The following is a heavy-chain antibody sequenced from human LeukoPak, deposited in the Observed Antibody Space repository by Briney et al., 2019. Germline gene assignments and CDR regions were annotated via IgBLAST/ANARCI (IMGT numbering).Heavy chain of an antibody. Sequence: GGSLRLYCAASGLTFSDYYMSWIRQAPGKGLEWLSYINIGGTNTHYADSVKGRFTISRDNAKKSLYLEMTNLRAEGTAVYYCATDGAGFDTWGQGVLVTVSS. J-gene: IGHJ5*02. CDR2: INIGGTNT. CDR3: ATDGAGFDT. CDR1: GLTFSDYY. V-gene: IGHV3-11*01.